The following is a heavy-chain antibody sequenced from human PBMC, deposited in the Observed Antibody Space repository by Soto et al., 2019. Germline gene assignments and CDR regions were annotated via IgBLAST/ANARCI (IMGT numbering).Heavy chain of an antibody. J-gene: IGHJ3*02. V-gene: IGHV4-31*03. CDR3: ARCHHRRAFDS. CDR2: IYYSGRA. Sequence: QVQLQESGPRLVRPSQTLSLSCTVSGGSIANDGHYWSWIRHHPVKGLEWIAYIYYSGRAYYNPSLKTRVTIFLDTSKTYFSLNLTALTVSDTAVYYCARCHHRRAFDSWGQGTLVTASS. CDR1: GGSIANDGHY.